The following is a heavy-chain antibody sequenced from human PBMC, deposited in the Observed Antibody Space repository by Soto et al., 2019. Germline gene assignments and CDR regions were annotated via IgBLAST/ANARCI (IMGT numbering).Heavy chain of an antibody. CDR2: ISYDGSNK. Sequence: QVQLVESGGGVVQPGRSLRLSCAASGFTFSSYGMHWVRQAPGKGLEWVAVISYDGSNKYYADSVKGRFTISRDNSKNTLYLQMNSLIAEDTAVYYCAKDQSSGSLYYFDYWGQGTLVTVSS. D-gene: IGHD6-19*01. CDR3: AKDQSSGSLYYFDY. CDR1: GFTFSSYG. J-gene: IGHJ4*02. V-gene: IGHV3-30*18.